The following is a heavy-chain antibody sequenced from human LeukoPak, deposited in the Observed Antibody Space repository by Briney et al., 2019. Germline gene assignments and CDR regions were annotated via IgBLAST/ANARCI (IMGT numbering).Heavy chain of an antibody. Sequence: ASVKVSCKASGYTFTGYYMHWVRQATGQGLEWMGWMNPNSGNTGYAQKFQGRVTMTRDMSTSTDYMELSSLRSEDTAVYYCARDNSVGDTAWWFDPWGQGTLVTVSS. CDR2: MNPNSGNT. CDR3: ARDNSVGDTAWWFDP. D-gene: IGHD1-26*01. CDR1: GYTFTGYY. J-gene: IGHJ5*02. V-gene: IGHV1-8*02.